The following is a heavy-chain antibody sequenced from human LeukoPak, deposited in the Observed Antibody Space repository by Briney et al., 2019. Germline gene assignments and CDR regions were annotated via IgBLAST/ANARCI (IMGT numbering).Heavy chain of an antibody. CDR3: AHRPIAVAVRAFDY. J-gene: IGHJ4*02. V-gene: IGHV2-5*02. CDR1: GFSLSTSGVG. CDR2: IYWDDDK. D-gene: IGHD6-19*01. Sequence: SGPTLVKPTQTVTLTCTFSGFSLSTSGVGVGWNRQPPGKALEWLALIYWDDDKRYSPSLKSRLTITKDTSKNQVVLTMTNMDPVDTATYYCAHRPIAVAVRAFDYWGQGTLVTVSS.